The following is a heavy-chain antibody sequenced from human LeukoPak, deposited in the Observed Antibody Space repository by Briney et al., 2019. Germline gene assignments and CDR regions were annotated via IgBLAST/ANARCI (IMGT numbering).Heavy chain of an antibody. Sequence: PAGGSLRLSCAASGFTFSSYAMHWVRQAPGKGLEWVAVISYDGSNKYYADSVKGRFTISRDSSKNTLYLQMNSLRAEDTAVYYCARDPSSWYSPEDYYYGMDVWGHGTTVTVSS. CDR2: ISYDGSNK. CDR3: ARDPSSWYSPEDYYYGMDV. CDR1: GFTFSSYA. J-gene: IGHJ6*02. D-gene: IGHD6-13*01. V-gene: IGHV3-30*04.